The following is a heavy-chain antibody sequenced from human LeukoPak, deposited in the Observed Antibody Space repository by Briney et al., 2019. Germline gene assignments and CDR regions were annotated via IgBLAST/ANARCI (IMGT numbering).Heavy chain of an antibody. CDR3: AKDILPTTVVTPGRDAFDI. CDR1: GFTFDDYA. CDR2: ISGDGGST. J-gene: IGHJ3*02. D-gene: IGHD4-23*01. V-gene: IGHV3-43*02. Sequence: PGGSLRLSCAASGFTFDDYAMHWVRQAPGKGLEWVSLISGDGGSTYYADSVKGRFTISRDNSKNSLYLQMNSLRTGDTALYYCAKDILPTTVVTPGRDAFDIWGQGTMVTVSS.